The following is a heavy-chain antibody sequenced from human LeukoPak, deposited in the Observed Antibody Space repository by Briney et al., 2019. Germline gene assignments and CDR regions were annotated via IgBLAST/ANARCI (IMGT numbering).Heavy chain of an antibody. CDR3: ARDFWSGSYRGYFDY. CDR1: GFTFSSYG. Sequence: WGTLRLSCAATGFTFSSYGMSWVRQAPGKGLEWVSAISGSGGSTYYADSVKGRFTISRDNSKNTLYLQMNSLRAEDTAVYYCARDFWSGSYRGYFDYWGQGTLVTVSS. D-gene: IGHD3-3*01. V-gene: IGHV3-23*01. CDR2: ISGSGGST. J-gene: IGHJ4*02.